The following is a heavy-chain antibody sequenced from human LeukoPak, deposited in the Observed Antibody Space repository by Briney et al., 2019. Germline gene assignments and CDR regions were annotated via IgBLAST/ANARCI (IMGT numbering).Heavy chain of an antibody. D-gene: IGHD3-16*01. CDR2: INPNSGGT. J-gene: IGHJ4*02. V-gene: IGHV1-2*02. CDR1: GYTFTDYY. CDR3: ARVRYRLAETYIDY. Sequence: ASVKVSCKASGYTFTDYYIHWVRQAPGQGLQWMGWINPNSGGTYYAQTFQGRVTMTRDTSITTAYMELTRLRSDDTAVYYCARVRYRLAETYIDYWGQGTLVTVSS.